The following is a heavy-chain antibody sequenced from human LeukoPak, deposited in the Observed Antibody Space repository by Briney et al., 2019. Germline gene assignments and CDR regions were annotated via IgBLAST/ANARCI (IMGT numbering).Heavy chain of an antibody. CDR1: GFTFSSYA. D-gene: IGHD6-13*01. CDR3: ARDDMSSSWYCWSDY. Sequence: GGSLRLSCAASGFTFSSYAMHWVRQAPGKGLEWVAVISYDGSNKYYADSVKGRFTISRDNSKNTLYLQMNSLRAEDTAVYYCARDDMSSSWYCWSDYWGQGTLVTVSS. CDR2: ISYDGSNK. J-gene: IGHJ4*02. V-gene: IGHV3-30*04.